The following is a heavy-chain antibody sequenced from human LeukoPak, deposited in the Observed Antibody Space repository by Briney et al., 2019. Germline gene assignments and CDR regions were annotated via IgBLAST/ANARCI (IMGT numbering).Heavy chain of an antibody. J-gene: IGHJ5*02. D-gene: IGHD3-3*01. CDR1: GGSISTHH. V-gene: IGHV4-4*07. Sequence: SETLSLTCSVSGGSISTHHWAWIRQPAGKGLEWIGRLHYSGTRECNPSLKSRVTISVDTSKNQFSLKMTSATAADTAVYFCARDPFRSSFDPWGQGILVTVSS. CDR2: LHYSGTR. CDR3: ARDPFRSSFDP.